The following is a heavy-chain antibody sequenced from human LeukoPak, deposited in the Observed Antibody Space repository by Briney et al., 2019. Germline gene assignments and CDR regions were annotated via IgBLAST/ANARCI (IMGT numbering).Heavy chain of an antibody. CDR2: IWYDGSNK. V-gene: IGHV3-33*06. CDR1: GFTSSSYG. CDR3: AKVGGRYYDFWSGYDV. J-gene: IGHJ6*04. D-gene: IGHD3-3*01. Sequence: GGSLRLSCAASGFTSSSYGMHWVRQAPGKGLEGVAVIWYDGSNKYYADSVKGRFTISRDNSKNTLYLQMNSLRAEDTAVYYCAKVGGRYYDFWSGYDVWGKGTTVTVSS.